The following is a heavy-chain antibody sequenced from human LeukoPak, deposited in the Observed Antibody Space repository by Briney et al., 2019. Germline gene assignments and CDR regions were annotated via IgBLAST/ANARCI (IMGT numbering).Heavy chain of an antibody. Sequence: SETLSLTCAVYGGSFSGYYWSWIRQPPGKGLEWNGEINHSGSTNYNPSLKSRVTISVDTSKNQFSLKLSSVTAADTAVYYCASSGTVTTADYWGQGTLVTVSS. D-gene: IGHD4-17*01. CDR1: GGSFSGYY. CDR3: ASSGTVTTADY. CDR2: INHSGST. V-gene: IGHV4-34*01. J-gene: IGHJ4*02.